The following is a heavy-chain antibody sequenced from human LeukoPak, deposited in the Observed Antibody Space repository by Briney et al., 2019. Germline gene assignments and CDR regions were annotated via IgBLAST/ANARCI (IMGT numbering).Heavy chain of an antibody. CDR1: GDSVSSNSVT. CDR2: TYYRSTWYN. J-gene: IGHJ5*02. CDR3: ARRLTQYDCFDP. V-gene: IGHV6-1*01. Sequence: SQTLSLTCAISGDSVSSNSVTWNWIRQSPSRGLEWLGRTYYRSTWYNDYAVSVRGRITVNPDTSKNQFSPHLNSVTPEDTAVYYCARRLTQYDCFDPWGQGILVTVSS. D-gene: IGHD2-2*01.